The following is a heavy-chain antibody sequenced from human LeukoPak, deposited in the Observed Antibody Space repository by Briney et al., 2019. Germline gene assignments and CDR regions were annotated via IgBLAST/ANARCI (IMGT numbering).Heavy chain of an antibody. Sequence: GGSLRLSCAASGFTFSTYSMNWVRQAPGKGLEWVSYISTSSSTMYYADSVKGRFTISRDNAKNSLYLQMKSLRAEDAAVYYCARALPGWFGQLSTPYFFDYWGREPWSPSPQ. CDR1: GFTFSTYS. CDR3: ARALPGWFGQLSTPYFFDY. CDR2: ISTSSSTM. V-gene: IGHV3-48*04. J-gene: IGHJ4*02. D-gene: IGHD3-10*01.